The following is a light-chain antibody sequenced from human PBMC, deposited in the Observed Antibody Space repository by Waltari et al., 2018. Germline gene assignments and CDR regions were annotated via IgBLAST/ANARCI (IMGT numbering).Light chain of an antibody. CDR3: QKYGTLPAT. CDR2: GAS. V-gene: IGKV3-20*01. CDR1: QSVSRW. Sequence: EIVLTQSPGTLSLSPGERATLSCRASQSVSRWLAWYQQKPGQPPRLLIYGASSRATGIPDRFSGSGSGTDFSLTISRLETEDSAVYYCQKYGTLPATFGQGTKVEVK. J-gene: IGKJ1*01.